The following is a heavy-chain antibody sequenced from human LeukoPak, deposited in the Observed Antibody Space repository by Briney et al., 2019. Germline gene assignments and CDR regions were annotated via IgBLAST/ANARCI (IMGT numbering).Heavy chain of an antibody. V-gene: IGHV4-31*03. CDR3: AREGGRGPASHICFQH. D-gene: IGHD2-21*01. CDR1: GGSISSGGYY. CDR2: IYYSGST. J-gene: IGHJ1*01. Sequence: SQTLSLTCTVSGGSISSGGYYWSWIRQHPGKGLEWIGYIYYSGSTYYNPSLKSRVTISVDTSKNQFSLKLSSVTAADTAVHYCAREGGRGPASHICFQHWGQGTLVTVSS.